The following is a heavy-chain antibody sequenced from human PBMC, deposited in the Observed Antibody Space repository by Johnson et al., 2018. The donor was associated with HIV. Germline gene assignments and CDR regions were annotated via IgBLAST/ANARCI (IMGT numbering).Heavy chain of an antibody. J-gene: IGHJ3*01. CDR3: ARGAYYYLI. CDR2: IKQDGSET. Sequence: VQLVESGGGVVQPGGSLGLSGPASGFPFGSYGMSWVRQAPGKGLKWGAKIKQDGSETSYADSVKGRFIISRDNARNSVFLQMNSLRAEDTAVYYCARGAYYYLIWGQGTMVTVSS. D-gene: IGHD3-22*01. CDR1: GFPFGSYG. V-gene: IGHV3-7*01.